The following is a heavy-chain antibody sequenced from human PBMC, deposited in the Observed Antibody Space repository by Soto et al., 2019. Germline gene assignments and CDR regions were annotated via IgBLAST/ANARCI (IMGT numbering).Heavy chain of an antibody. J-gene: IGHJ4*02. Sequence: QVQLQESGPGLVKPLQTLSLTCTVSGVSVNSGDNSWSWIRQPPGKGLEWIGDIYYRGSTKYSASLKSRLSISLDTSKNQFSLTLTSVTAADTAVYYCARDTEPTSGGIDYWGRGTLVTVSS. CDR2: IYYRGST. D-gene: IGHD3-10*01. CDR1: GVSVNSGDNS. CDR3: ARDTEPTSGGIDY. V-gene: IGHV4-31*03.